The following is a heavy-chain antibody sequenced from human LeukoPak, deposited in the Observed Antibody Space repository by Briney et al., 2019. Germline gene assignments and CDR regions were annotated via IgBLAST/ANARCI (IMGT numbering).Heavy chain of an antibody. D-gene: IGHD3-22*01. CDR3: ARESPPSYYDSSPYDY. CDR1: GFTFSSYA. CDR2: ISYDGSNK. Sequence: PGGSLRLSCAASGFTFSSYAMHWVRQAPGKGLEWVVVISYDGSNKYYADSVKGRFTISRDNSKNTLYLQMNSLRAEDTAVYYCARESPPSYYDSSPYDYWGQGTLVTVSS. J-gene: IGHJ4*02. V-gene: IGHV3-30*04.